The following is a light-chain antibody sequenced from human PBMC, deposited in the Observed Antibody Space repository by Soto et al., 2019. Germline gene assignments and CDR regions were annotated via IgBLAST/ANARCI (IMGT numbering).Light chain of an antibody. V-gene: IGKV1-39*01. CDR1: QNINRY. CDR3: QQSYSSRLT. Sequence: DIQMTQSPSSLSSSVVDIVTISGLASQNINRYLNWYQQKPGKAPKVLILVASSLESGVPSRFSGSGSGTDFTLTISSLQPEDFATYYCQQSYSSRLTFGGGTKVDIK. J-gene: IGKJ4*01. CDR2: VAS.